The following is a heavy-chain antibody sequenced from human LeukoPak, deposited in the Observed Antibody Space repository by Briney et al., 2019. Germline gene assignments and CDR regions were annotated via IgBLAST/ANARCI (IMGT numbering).Heavy chain of an antibody. CDR3: ATQRGSYLWGTDFDY. CDR2: INPNSGDT. D-gene: IGHD3-16*01. Sequence: ASVKVSCKASGHTFTGYYMHWVRQAPGQGLEWMGWINPNSGDTKYAQKFQGGVTMTRDTSISTAYMELSRLRSDDTAVYYCATQRGSYLWGTDFDYWGQGTLVTVSS. J-gene: IGHJ4*02. V-gene: IGHV1-2*02. CDR1: GHTFTGYY.